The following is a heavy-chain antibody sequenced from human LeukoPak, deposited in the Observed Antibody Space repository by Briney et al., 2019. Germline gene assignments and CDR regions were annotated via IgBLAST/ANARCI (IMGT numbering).Heavy chain of an antibody. Sequence: SETLSLTCTVSGYSISSGYYWGWIRQPPGKGLEWIGSIYHSGSTYYNPSPKSRVTISVDTSKNQFSLKLSSVTAADTAVYYCASPGTHYDFWSGYYTGGFFDYWGQGTLVTVSS. V-gene: IGHV4-38-2*02. CDR3: ASPGTHYDFWSGYYTGGFFDY. CDR2: IYHSGST. CDR1: GYSISSGYY. D-gene: IGHD3-3*01. J-gene: IGHJ4*02.